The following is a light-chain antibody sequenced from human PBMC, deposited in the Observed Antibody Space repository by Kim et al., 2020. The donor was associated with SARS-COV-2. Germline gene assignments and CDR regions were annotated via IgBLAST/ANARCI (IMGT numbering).Light chain of an antibody. Sequence: DIVMTQSPDSLAVSLGERATINCKSSQSVLYSSNNKNYLVWYQQKPGQPPKLLIYWASTRESGVPDRFSGSGSGTDFTLTISSLQAEDGAFYYCKKYYSTPQTSGPGTKVDI. J-gene: IGKJ3*01. CDR2: WAS. CDR3: KKYYSTPQT. CDR1: QSVLYSSNNKNY. V-gene: IGKV4-1*01.